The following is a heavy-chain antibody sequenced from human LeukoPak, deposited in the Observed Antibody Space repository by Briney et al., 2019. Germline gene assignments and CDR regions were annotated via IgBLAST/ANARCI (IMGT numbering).Heavy chain of an antibody. J-gene: IGHJ3*02. CDR2: VKPKSGDS. CDR3: ARDRGVPGPGNALDI. D-gene: IGHD2-8*01. Sequence: ASVKVSCKASGYTFANYHMHWVRQAPGQGLEWLGLVKPKSGDSDFVQKFRGRVTVTTDVSTTTIHMELSNLRSDDTAVYYCARDRGVPGPGNALDIWGQGTMVTVSS. CDR1: GYTFANYH. V-gene: IGHV1-2*06.